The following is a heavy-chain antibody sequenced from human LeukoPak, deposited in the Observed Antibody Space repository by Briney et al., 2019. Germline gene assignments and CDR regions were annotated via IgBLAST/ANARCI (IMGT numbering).Heavy chain of an antibody. D-gene: IGHD3-22*01. J-gene: IGHJ3*02. Sequence: SETLSLTCTVSGGSISSYNWSWIRQPPEKALEYIGYIDYSGSTNYNTSLKSRVTISLDTSKNQFSMRLTSVTAADTAVYYCATNDDYHRSDLRTGGFAIWGQGTMVTVSS. V-gene: IGHV4-59*01. CDR1: GGSISSYN. CDR3: ATNDDYHRSDLRTGGFAI. CDR2: IDYSGST.